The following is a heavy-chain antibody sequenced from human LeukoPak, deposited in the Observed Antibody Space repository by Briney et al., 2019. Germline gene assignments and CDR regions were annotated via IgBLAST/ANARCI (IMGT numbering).Heavy chain of an antibody. V-gene: IGHV3-7*01. Sequence: GGSLRLSCAASGFTFSSYWMSWVRQAPGKGLEWVANIKQNESEKYYVDSVKGRFTISRDNAKNSLYLQMNSLRAEDTAVYYCARDKIEGPTKLDYWGQGILVTVSS. D-gene: IGHD1-1*01. J-gene: IGHJ4*02. CDR3: ARDKIEGPTKLDY. CDR1: GFTFSSYW. CDR2: IKQNESEK.